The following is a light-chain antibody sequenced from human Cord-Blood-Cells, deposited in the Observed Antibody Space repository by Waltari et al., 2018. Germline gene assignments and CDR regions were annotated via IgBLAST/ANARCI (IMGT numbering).Light chain of an antibody. CDR3: QAWDSSTDVV. Sequence: SYELTQPPSVSVSPGQTASITCPGDKLGDKYACWYQQKPGQSPVLVIYQDSKRPSGTPERFSGSNSGNTATLTISGTQAMDEADYYCQAWDSSTDVVFGGGTKLTVL. CDR2: QDS. CDR1: KLGDKY. J-gene: IGLJ2*01. V-gene: IGLV3-1*01.